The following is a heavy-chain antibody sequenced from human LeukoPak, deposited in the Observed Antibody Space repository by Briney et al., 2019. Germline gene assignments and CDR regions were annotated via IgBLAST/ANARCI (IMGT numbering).Heavy chain of an antibody. J-gene: IGHJ4*02. CDR3: AKAPSRSYGPEGY. D-gene: IGHD3-10*01. CDR2: ISGSGVST. V-gene: IGHV3-23*01. CDR1: GFSFSSYA. Sequence: GGSLRLSCAASGFSFSSYAMSWVRQAPGKGLEWVSRISGSGVSTDYADSVRGRFTISRDTSKNTLYLQMNSLRAEDTAVYYCAKAPSRSYGPEGYWGQGTLVTVSS.